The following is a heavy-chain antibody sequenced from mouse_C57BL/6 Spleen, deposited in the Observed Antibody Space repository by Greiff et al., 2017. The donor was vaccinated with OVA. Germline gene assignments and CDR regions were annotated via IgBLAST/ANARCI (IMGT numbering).Heavy chain of an antibody. D-gene: IGHD1-1*01. CDR1: GSSFTGYY. CDR3: ARDYGSRDYYAMDY. J-gene: IGHJ4*01. CDR2: INPSTGGT. Sequence: VQLKQSGPELVKPGASVKISCKASGSSFTGYYMNWVKQSPEKSLEWIGEINPSTGGTTYNQKFKAKATLTIDKSSSTAYMQLKSLTSEDSAVYYCARDYGSRDYYAMDYWGQGTSVTVSS. V-gene: IGHV1-42*01.